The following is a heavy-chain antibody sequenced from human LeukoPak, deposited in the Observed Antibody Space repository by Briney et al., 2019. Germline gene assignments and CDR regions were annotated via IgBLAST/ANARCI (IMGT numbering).Heavy chain of an antibody. V-gene: IGHV4-39*01. Sequence: SETLSLTCTVSGGSISSSSYYWGWIRQPPGQGLEWIGTIYYSGSTYYNPSLKSRVTISVDTSKNQFSLKLSSVTAADTAVYYCARQRAHYDILTGYYARSAFDIWGQGTMVTVSS. CDR2: IYYSGST. CDR1: GGSISSSSYY. D-gene: IGHD3-9*01. CDR3: ARQRAHYDILTGYYARSAFDI. J-gene: IGHJ3*02.